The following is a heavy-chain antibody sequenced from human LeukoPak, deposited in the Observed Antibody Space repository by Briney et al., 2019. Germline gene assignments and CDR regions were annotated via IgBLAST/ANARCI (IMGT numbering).Heavy chain of an antibody. J-gene: IGHJ3*02. Sequence: PSETLSLTCTVSGGSISSSSYYWGWIRQPPGKGLEWIGSIYYSGSTYYNPSLKSRVTISVDTSKNQFFLKLSSVTAADTAVYYCARQSGYSYGRYAFDIWGQGTMVTVSS. CDR2: IYYSGST. V-gene: IGHV4-39*01. CDR3: ARQSGYSYGRYAFDI. CDR1: GGSISSSSYY. D-gene: IGHD5-18*01.